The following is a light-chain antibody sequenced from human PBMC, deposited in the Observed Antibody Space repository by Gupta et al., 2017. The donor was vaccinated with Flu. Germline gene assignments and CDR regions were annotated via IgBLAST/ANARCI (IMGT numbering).Light chain of an antibody. V-gene: IGLV1-40*01. CDR3: QSFDNTLTSWGI. CDR1: SSNIGAGYN. J-gene: IGLJ2*01. CDR2: DND. Sequence: ISCAGTSSNIGAGYNVHWYHQLPGTAPKVIISDNDYRPSGVPERFSGSKSGTSASLVITGLQPEEEAYYYCQSFDNTLTSWGIFGGGTKFTVL.